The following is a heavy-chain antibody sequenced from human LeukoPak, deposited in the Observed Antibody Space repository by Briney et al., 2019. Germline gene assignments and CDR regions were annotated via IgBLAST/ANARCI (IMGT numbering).Heavy chain of an antibody. CDR3: ARIKGTRIGYSRYFDS. J-gene: IGHJ4*02. Sequence: SETLSLTCVVYGGSFSAYYWSWIRQPPGKGLEWIGEINHSGGTNCNPSLKSRVTISGDTSKNQFSLKLSSVTAADTAVYYCARIKGTRIGYSRYFDSWGQGTLVTVSS. CDR1: GGSFSAYY. V-gene: IGHV4-34*01. D-gene: IGHD5-18*01. CDR2: INHSGGT.